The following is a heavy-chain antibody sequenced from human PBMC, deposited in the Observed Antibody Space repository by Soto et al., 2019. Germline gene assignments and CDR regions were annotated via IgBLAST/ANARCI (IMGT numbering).Heavy chain of an antibody. CDR1: GFTFSSYA. CDR3: ARDAYSYGTAVGMDV. Sequence: GGSLRLSCAASGFTFSSYAMHWVRQAPGKGLEWVAVISYDGSNKYYADSVKGRFTISRDNSKNTLYLQMNSLRAEDTAVYYWARDAYSYGTAVGMDVWGQGTTVTVSS. J-gene: IGHJ6*02. CDR2: ISYDGSNK. D-gene: IGHD5-18*01. V-gene: IGHV3-30-3*01.